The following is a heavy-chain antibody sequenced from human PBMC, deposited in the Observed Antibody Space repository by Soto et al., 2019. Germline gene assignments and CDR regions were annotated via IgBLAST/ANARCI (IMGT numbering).Heavy chain of an antibody. Sequence: GGSLRLSCAASGFTFSSYGMHWVRQAPGKGLEWVAVISYDGSNKYYADSVKGRFTISRDNSKNTLYLQMNSLRAEDTAVYYWAKDAALQYSSSWYYYYYGMDVWGQGTTVTVSS. CDR2: ISYDGSNK. J-gene: IGHJ6*02. D-gene: IGHD6-13*01. V-gene: IGHV3-30*18. CDR3: AKDAALQYSSSWYYYYYGMDV. CDR1: GFTFSSYG.